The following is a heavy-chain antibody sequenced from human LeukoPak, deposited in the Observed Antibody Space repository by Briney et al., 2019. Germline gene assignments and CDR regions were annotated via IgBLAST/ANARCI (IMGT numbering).Heavy chain of an antibody. J-gene: IGHJ6*03. CDR3: ARRGRAARPTYYYYYMDV. V-gene: IGHV4-34*01. D-gene: IGHD6-6*01. CDR2: INHSGST. Sequence: SETLSLTCDANGESFSHYYWSWLRQPPGKGLEWIGEINHSGSTNYNPSLKSRVTISVDTSKNQFSLKLSSVTAADTAVYYCARRGRAARPTYYYYYMDVWGKGTTVTVSS. CDR1: GESFSHYY.